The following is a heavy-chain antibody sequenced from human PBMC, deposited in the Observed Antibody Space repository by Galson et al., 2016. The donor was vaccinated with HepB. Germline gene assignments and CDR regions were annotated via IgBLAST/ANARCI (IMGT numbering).Heavy chain of an antibody. Sequence: SLRLSCAASGLTFSIYVMGWVRQAPGKGLEWVAAITAGGGTTNYADSVKGRFTISRDNSKNMLYLEMNNLRTEDTGTYFCAKGRSGSESFFDYWGQGTLVTVSS. J-gene: IGHJ4*02. D-gene: IGHD5-12*01. V-gene: IGHV3-23*01. CDR3: AKGRSGSESFFDY. CDR2: ITAGGGTT. CDR1: GLTFSIYV.